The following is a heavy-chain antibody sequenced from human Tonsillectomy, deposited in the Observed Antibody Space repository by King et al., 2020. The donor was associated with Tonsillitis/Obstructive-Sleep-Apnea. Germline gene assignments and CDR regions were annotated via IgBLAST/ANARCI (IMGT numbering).Heavy chain of an antibody. CDR2: IRTKPNSFTT. J-gene: IGHJ6*03. D-gene: IGHD3-3*01. Sequence: VQLVESGGGLVQPGGALRLSCAASGFTLCDHYMDVVRQAPGKGLEWGGRIRTKPNSFTTKYAASVTGRFTISRDDSKSALYLQMNGLKTEDTAVYYCARDRGYNFWGGYYMDVWGKGTTVFVSS. CDR3: ARDRGYNFWGGYYMDV. CDR1: GFTLCDHY. V-gene: IGHV3-72*01.